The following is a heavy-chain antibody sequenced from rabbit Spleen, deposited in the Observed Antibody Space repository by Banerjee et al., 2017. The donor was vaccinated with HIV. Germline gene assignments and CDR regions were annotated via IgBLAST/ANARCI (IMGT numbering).Heavy chain of an antibody. CDR2: INASTGKP. CDR1: GISFGISDY. CDR3: ARDLIGVIGWNFYL. V-gene: IGHV1S45*01. Sequence: QEQLVESGGGLVKPGGTLTLTCKASGISFGISDYMCWVRQDPGKGLEWIACINASTGKPVYATWASRRFPISRTSSTPVTLRMTSLTAADRATYFCARDLIGVIGWNFYLWGPGTLVTVS. J-gene: IGHJ4*01. D-gene: IGHD2-1*01.